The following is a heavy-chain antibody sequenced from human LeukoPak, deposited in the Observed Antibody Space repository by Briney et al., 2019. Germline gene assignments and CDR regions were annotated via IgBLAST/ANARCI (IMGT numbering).Heavy chain of an antibody. J-gene: IGHJ5*02. CDR3: ARGDPHADL. V-gene: IGHV3-48*03. CDR2: ISSSGTTI. Sequence: GGSLRLSCAASGFTFSSYEMHWVRQAAGKGLEWVADISSSGTTIYYADSVKGRFTISRDNARTSLYLQMNSLRVEDTGVYYCARGDPHADLWGQGTLVTVSS. CDR1: GFTFSSYE.